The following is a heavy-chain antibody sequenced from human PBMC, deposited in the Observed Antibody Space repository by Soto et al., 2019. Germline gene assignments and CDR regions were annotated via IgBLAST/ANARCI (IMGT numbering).Heavy chain of an antibody. CDR2: IWYDGSNK. D-gene: IGHD1-26*01. CDR1: GFTFSSYG. V-gene: IGHV3-33*01. J-gene: IGHJ3*02. Sequence: QVQLVESGGGVVQPGRSLRLSCAASGFTFSSYGMHWVRQAPGKGLEWVAVIWYDGSNKYYADSVKGRFTISRDNSKNTLYLQMNSLRAEDTAVYYCARVRGSYFLYDIDAFDIWGQGTMVTVSS. CDR3: ARVRGSYFLYDIDAFDI.